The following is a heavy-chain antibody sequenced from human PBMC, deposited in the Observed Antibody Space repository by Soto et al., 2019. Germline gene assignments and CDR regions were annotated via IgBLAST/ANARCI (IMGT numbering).Heavy chain of an antibody. CDR2: IIPIFGTA. V-gene: IGHV1-69*13. J-gene: IGHJ4*02. CDR3: AKGGGNSAHYVY. CDR1: GGTFSSYA. D-gene: IGHD2-21*02. Sequence: AASVKVSCKASGGTFSSYAISWVQQAPGQGLEWMGGIIPIFGTANYAQKFQGRVTITADESTSTAYMELSSLRSEDTAVYYCAKGGGNSAHYVYWGQGTLVTVSS.